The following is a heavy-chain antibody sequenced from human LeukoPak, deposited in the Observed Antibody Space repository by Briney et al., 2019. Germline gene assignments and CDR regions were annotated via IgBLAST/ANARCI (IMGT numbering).Heavy chain of an antibody. CDR1: GDSISSNNW. D-gene: IGHD6-19*01. CDR2: ISSSSSYI. CDR3: ARGSRVAAKEFDY. Sequence: ETLSLTCAVSGDSISSNNWWSWVRQAPGKGLEWVSSISSSSSYIYYADSVKGRFTISRDNAKNSLYLQMNSLRAEDTAVYYCARGSRVAAKEFDYWGQGTLVTVSS. V-gene: IGHV3-21*01. J-gene: IGHJ4*02.